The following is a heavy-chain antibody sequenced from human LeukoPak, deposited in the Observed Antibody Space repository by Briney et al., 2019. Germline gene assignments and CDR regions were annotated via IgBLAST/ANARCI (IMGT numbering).Heavy chain of an antibody. CDR3: VRGWAGSGTHYFDY. CDR1: GGSISSYY. CDR2: IYYSGST. J-gene: IGHJ4*02. V-gene: IGHV4-59*01. Sequence: SETLSLTCTVYGGSISSYYWSWIRQPPGKGLEWIGYIYYSGSTNYNPSLKSRVTISVDTSKNQFSLKLSSVTAADTAVHYCVRGWAGSGTHYFDYWGQGFLVTVSS. D-gene: IGHD6-19*01.